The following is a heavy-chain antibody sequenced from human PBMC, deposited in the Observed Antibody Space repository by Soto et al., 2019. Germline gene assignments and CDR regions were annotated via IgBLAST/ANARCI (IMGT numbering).Heavy chain of an antibody. J-gene: IGHJ4*02. CDR1: GGSISSSSYY. CDR3: LSGTSWGIFFY. Sequence: SETLSLTCTVSGGSISSSSYYWGWIRQPPGKGLEWIGTIHYSGSTHYSPSLKSRVTISVDTSKNQFSLKLNSVTAADTAVYYCLSGTSWGIFFYWGQGTLVTVSS. V-gene: IGHV4-39*01. CDR2: IHYSGST. D-gene: IGHD2-2*01.